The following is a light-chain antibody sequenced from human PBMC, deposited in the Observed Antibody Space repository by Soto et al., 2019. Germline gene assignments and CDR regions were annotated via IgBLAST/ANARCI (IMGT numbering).Light chain of an antibody. CDR2: GAS. CDR1: QSLRSGD. Sequence: PGERATLSCRASQSLRSGDLACYQQIPGQAPGLLIYGASSRATGIPDGFSGSGSGTDFNLTVSRLAPEDFAVYYCHQYGTSPITFGQGTRLEIK. V-gene: IGKV3-20*01. J-gene: IGKJ5*01. CDR3: HQYGTSPIT.